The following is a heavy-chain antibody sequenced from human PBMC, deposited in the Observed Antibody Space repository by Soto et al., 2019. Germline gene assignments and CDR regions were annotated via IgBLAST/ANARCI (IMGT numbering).Heavy chain of an antibody. CDR1: GGSFSGYY. Sequence: SETLSLTCAVYGGSFSGYYWSWIRQPPGKGLEWIGEINHSGSTNYNPSLKSRVTISVDTSKNQFSLKLSSVTAADTAVYYCARDRFDWFSHWFDPWGQGTLVTVS. J-gene: IGHJ5*02. CDR2: INHSGST. V-gene: IGHV4-34*01. CDR3: ARDRFDWFSHWFDP. D-gene: IGHD3-9*01.